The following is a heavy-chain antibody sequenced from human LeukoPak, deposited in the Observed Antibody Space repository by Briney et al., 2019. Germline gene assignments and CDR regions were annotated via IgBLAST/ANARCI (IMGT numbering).Heavy chain of an antibody. V-gene: IGHV1-24*01. J-gene: IGHJ4*02. CDR1: GYTLTELS. CDR3: ATGIALWLGELSAY. Sequence: GASVKVSCKVSGYTLTELSMHWVRQAPGKGLEWMGGFDPEDGETIYAQKFQGRVTMTEDTSTDTAYMELSSLRSEDTAVYYCATGIALWLGELSAYWGQGTLVTVSS. CDR2: FDPEDGET. D-gene: IGHD3-10*01.